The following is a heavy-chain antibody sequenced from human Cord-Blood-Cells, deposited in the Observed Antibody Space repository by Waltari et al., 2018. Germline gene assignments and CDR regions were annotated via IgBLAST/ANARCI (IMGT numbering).Heavy chain of an antibody. V-gene: IGHV4-34*01. CDR3: AVNWFDP. CDR1: GGSFIGYY. CDR2: INPSGST. Sequence: QVQLQQWGAGLLKPSETLSLTCAVHGGSFIGYYWSWIRQPPGTGLEWIGEINPSGSTNYNPSLKSRVTISVDTSKNQFSLKLSSVTAADTAVYYCAVNWFDPWGQGTLVTVSS. J-gene: IGHJ5*02.